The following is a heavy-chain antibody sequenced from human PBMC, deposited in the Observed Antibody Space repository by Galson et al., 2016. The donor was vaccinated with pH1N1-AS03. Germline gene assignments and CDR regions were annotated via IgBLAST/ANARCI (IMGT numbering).Heavy chain of an antibody. Sequence: SLRLSCAASGFAFSSYGMHWVRQAPGKGLEWVALITYDGTTKSYAGSLKGRFNISRDNSKNTLYLQMNSPRAEDTAIYYCAREDRNFDYWGQGALVTVSS. CDR2: ITYDGTTK. V-gene: IGHV3-30*03. D-gene: IGHD1-14*01. CDR3: AREDRNFDY. CDR1: GFAFSSYG. J-gene: IGHJ4*02.